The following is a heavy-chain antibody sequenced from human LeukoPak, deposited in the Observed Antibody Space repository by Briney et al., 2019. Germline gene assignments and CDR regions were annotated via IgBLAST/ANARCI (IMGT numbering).Heavy chain of an antibody. CDR3: VSFYETY. J-gene: IGHJ4*02. CDR1: GNYW. Sequence: GGSLGLSCAASGNYWMHWVRQVPGKGLVWVSHINSDGSWTSYADSVKGRFTISKDNAKNTVYLQMNSLRAEDTAVYYCVSFYETYWGRGTLVTVSS. D-gene: IGHD2/OR15-2a*01. CDR2: INSDGSWT. V-gene: IGHV3-74*01.